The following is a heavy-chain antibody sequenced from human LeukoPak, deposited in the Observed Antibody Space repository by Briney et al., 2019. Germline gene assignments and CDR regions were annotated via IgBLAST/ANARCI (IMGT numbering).Heavy chain of an antibody. V-gene: IGHV5-51*01. CDR2: IYPDDSDT. D-gene: IGHD4-23*01. CDR1: GYKFNAYW. CDR3: ARGNTGNWFDP. Sequence: PGESLKISCKGSGYKFNAYWIAWVRQMPGTGLEWMGIIYPDDSDTRYSPSFQGQVTISADKSVSIAYLQWSSLKASDTAIYYCARGNTGNWFDPWGQGTLVTVSP. J-gene: IGHJ5*02.